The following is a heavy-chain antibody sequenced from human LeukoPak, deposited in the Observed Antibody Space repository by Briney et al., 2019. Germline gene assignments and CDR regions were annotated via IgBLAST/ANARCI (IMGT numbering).Heavy chain of an antibody. D-gene: IGHD2-2*01. CDR3: ARGAILGYCSSTSCWDHDAFDI. Sequence: SETLSLTCTVSGGSISSHYWSWIRQPPGKGLEWIGYIYYSGSTNYNPSLKSRVTISVDTSKNQFSLKLSPVTAADTAVYYCARGAILGYCSSTSCWDHDAFDIWGQGTMVTVSS. J-gene: IGHJ3*02. V-gene: IGHV4-59*11. CDR2: IYYSGST. CDR1: GGSISSHY.